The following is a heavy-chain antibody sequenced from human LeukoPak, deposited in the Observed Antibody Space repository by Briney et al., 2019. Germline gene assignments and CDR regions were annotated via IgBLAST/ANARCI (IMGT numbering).Heavy chain of an antibody. CDR3: AGHVESSWFDP. Sequence: PSETLSLTCTVSGGSISSSSYYWGWIRQPPGKGLEWIGSIYYSGSTYYNPSLKSRVTISVDTSKNQFSLKLSSVTAADTAVYYCAGHVESSWFDPWGQGTLVTVSS. J-gene: IGHJ5*02. CDR1: GGSISSSSYY. CDR2: IYYSGST. D-gene: IGHD5-24*01. V-gene: IGHV4-39*01.